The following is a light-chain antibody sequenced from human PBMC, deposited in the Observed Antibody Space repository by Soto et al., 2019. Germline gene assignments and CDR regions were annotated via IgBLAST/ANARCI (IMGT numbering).Light chain of an antibody. CDR2: GAS. V-gene: IGKV3-20*01. CDR3: QQYGSSPGT. Sequence: EIVLTQSPGTLSLSQGERATLSCRASQSVSSSSLAWYQQRPGQAPRLLIYGASSRATGIPDTFSGSGSGTDFTLTISRLEPEDFAVYYCQQYGSSPGTFGQGTKVDIK. CDR1: QSVSSSS. J-gene: IGKJ1*01.